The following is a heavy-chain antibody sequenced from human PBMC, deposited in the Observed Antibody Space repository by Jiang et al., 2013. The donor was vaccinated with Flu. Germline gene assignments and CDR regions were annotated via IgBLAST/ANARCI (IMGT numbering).Heavy chain of an antibody. V-gene: IGHV1-24*01. CDR2: FDPEDGET. CDR1: GYTLTELS. Sequence: KVSCKVSGYTLTELSMHWVRQAPGKGLEWMGGFDPEDGETIYAQKFQGRVTMTRDTSATTAYLELSSLRSEDTAVYYCVGRIRGNPTDFDPWGQGTLVTVSS. CDR3: VGRIRGNPTDFDP. J-gene: IGHJ5*02. D-gene: IGHD1-14*01.